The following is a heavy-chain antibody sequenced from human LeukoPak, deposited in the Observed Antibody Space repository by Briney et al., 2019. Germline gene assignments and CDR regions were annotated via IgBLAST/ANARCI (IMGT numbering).Heavy chain of an antibody. D-gene: IGHD2-2*01. Sequence: PSETLSLTCTVSDGSISNYWSWIRQPPGKGLEWIGSIYYSGSTYYNPSLKSRVTISVDTSKNQFSLKLSSVTAADTAVYYCASSYIVVVPAATPGYDAFDIWGQGTMVTVSS. CDR2: IYYSGST. CDR1: DGSISNY. J-gene: IGHJ3*02. CDR3: ASSYIVVVPAATPGYDAFDI. V-gene: IGHV4-39*01.